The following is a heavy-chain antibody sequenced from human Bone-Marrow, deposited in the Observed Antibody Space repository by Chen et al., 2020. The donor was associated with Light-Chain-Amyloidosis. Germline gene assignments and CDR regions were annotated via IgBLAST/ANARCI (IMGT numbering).Heavy chain of an antibody. CDR3: ARDETPIFGVVTYNWFDP. CDR2: IIPMFGRA. V-gene: IGHV1-69*01. Sequence: QVQLVQSGAEVKKPGSSVKVSCRASGGTFNNYGVSWIRQAPGQGLEWMGWIIPMFGRAHYAQKFQGRVTMTADESTNTAYMELSRLGSEDTAVYYCARDETPIFGVVTYNWFDPWGQGTLVTVSS. CDR1: GGTFNNYG. D-gene: IGHD3-3*01. J-gene: IGHJ5*02.